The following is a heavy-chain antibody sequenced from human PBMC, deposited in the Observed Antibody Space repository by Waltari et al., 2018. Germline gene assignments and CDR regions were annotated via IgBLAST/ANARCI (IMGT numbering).Heavy chain of an antibody. J-gene: IGHJ6*02. CDR3: ARDYCDRTNCHGMDV. CDR2: ISYNERNI. Sequence: QVQLVESGGGVVQPGRSLRLSCAASEFTSSSYAMHWVRQAPGKGLEWVAVISYNERNIYYVDSVKGQFAISRDNSKKMLYLQMNSLRAEDTAVYYCARDYCDRTNCHGMDVWGQGTTVTVSS. V-gene: IGHV3-30*09. CDR1: EFTSSSYA. D-gene: IGHD3-22*01.